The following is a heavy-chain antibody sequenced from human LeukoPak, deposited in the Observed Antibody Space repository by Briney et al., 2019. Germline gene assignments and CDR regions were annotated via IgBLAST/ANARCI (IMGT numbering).Heavy chain of an antibody. CDR1: GYTFTSYG. CDR3: ARSVVDDIVVVPAAI. Sequence: ASVKVPCKASGYTFTSYGISWVRQAPGQGLEWMGWISAYNGNTNYAQMLQGRVTMTTDTSTSTAYMELRSLRSDDTAVYYCARSVVDDIVVVPAAIWGQGTLVTVSS. V-gene: IGHV1-18*01. J-gene: IGHJ4*02. D-gene: IGHD2-2*01. CDR2: ISAYNGNT.